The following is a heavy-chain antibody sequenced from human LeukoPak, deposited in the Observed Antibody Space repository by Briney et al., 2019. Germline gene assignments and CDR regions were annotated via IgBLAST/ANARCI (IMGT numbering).Heavy chain of an antibody. CDR2: IYYSGTT. D-gene: IGHD6-6*01. J-gene: IGHJ4*02. CDR3: TRTYSSSSIDY. V-gene: IGHV4-59*08. Sequence: SEALSLTCAVSGGSINSFYWGWIRQPPGKGLEYIGWIYYSGTTNYNPSLKSRVTISGDTSKNHISLTLTSVTAADTAVYYCTRTYSSSSIDYWGQGALVTVSS. CDR1: GGSINSFY.